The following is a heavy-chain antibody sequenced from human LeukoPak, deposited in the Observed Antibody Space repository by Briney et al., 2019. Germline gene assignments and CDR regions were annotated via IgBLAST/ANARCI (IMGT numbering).Heavy chain of an antibody. D-gene: IGHD3-22*01. V-gene: IGHV1-3*01. CDR3: ARGRSPLYYYDSSGPGY. J-gene: IGHJ4*02. Sequence: ASVNVSCKASGYTFTSYAMHWVRQAPGQRLEWMGWINAGNGNTKYSQKFQGRVTITRDTSASTAYMELSSLRSEDTAVYYCARGRSPLYYYDSSGPGYWGQGTLVTVSS. CDR2: INAGNGNT. CDR1: GYTFTSYA.